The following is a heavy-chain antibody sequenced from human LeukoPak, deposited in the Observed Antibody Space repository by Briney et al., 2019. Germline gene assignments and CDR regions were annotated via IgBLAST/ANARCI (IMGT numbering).Heavy chain of an antibody. J-gene: IGHJ4*02. V-gene: IGHV5-51*01. CDR1: GFSFSIYW. CDR3: ARRVGSLESAYYFDY. CDR2: IYPDDSDT. D-gene: IGHD1-26*01. Sequence: GESLKISRKGSGFSFSIYWIGWVRQVPGKGLEWMRSIYPDDSDTRYSPSFQGQVTISADKSISTAYLQWSSLKASDTAFYYCARRVGSLESAYYFDYWGRGTLVTVSS.